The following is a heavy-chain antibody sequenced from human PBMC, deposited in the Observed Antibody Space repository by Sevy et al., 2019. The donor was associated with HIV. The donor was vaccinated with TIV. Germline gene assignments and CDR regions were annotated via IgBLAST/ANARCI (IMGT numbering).Heavy chain of an antibody. CDR3: ARGPGYCSSTSCSNDAFDI. D-gene: IGHD2-2*01. Sequence: SETLSLTCAVYGGSFSGYYWSWIRQPPGKGLEWIGEINHSGSTNYNPSLKSRVTISVDTSKNKFSLKLSSVTAADTAVYYCARGPGYCSSTSCSNDAFDIWGQGTMVTVSS. CDR2: INHSGST. CDR1: GGSFSGYY. J-gene: IGHJ3*02. V-gene: IGHV4-34*01.